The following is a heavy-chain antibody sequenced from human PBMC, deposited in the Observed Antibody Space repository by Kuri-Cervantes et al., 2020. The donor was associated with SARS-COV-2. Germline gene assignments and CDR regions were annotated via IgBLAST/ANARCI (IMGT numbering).Heavy chain of an antibody. CDR3: ARGDFLEWLLSGYYYYYMDV. J-gene: IGHJ6*03. CDR1: GYTFTGYY. Sequence: ASVKVSCKASGYTFTGYYMHWVRQAPGQGLEWMGWINPNSGGTSYAQKFQGRVTMTRDTSISTAYMELSRLRSDDTAVYYCARGDFLEWLLSGYYYYYMDVWGKGTTVTVSS. CDR2: INPNSGGT. D-gene: IGHD3-3*01. V-gene: IGHV1-2*02.